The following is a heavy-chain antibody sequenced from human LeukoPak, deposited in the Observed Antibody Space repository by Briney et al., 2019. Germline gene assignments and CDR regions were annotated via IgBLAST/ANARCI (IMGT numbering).Heavy chain of an antibody. CDR2: ISSSSSHI. D-gene: IGHD3-22*01. J-gene: IGHJ6*03. V-gene: IGHV3-21*01. CDR1: GFTFSSYS. CDR3: ARVLYYYDSSGYYYMDV. Sequence: GGALRLSCAASGFTFSSYSMNWVRQAPGKWLEWVSSISSSSSHIYYADSVKGRFTISRDNAKNSLSLQMNSLRAEDTAVYYCARVLYYYDSSGYYYMDVWGKGATVTVSS.